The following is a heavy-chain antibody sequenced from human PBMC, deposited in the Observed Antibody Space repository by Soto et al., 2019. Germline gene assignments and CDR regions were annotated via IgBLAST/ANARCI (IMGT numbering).Heavy chain of an antibody. J-gene: IGHJ6*02. CDR2: IMPVFPTP. D-gene: IGHD1-1*01. V-gene: IGHV1-69*12. Sequence: QVQLVQSGAEVKKPGSSVKVSCKASGGTFSTSAISWVRQAPGQGLEWVGGIMPVFPTPDYAQNFQGRVPITADESTTTSNLELTSLRAADTAVYYCARDKDRLQLGGNYYYILDVWGQGTAITVSS. CDR3: ARDKDRLQLGGNYYYILDV. CDR1: GGTFSTSA.